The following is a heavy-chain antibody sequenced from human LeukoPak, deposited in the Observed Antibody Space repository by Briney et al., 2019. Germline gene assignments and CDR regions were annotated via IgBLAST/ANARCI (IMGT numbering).Heavy chain of an antibody. CDR3: VRHLTDRSSGDY. CDR2: MHPNTGDT. Sequence: ASVKVSCKTSGYTFTDEYIHWVRQAPGHGLECMGWMHPNTGDTVYVQKFQGRVSFTRDTSISTAYMELHRLRSDDTAVYYCVRHLTDRSSGDYWGQGTLVTVSS. D-gene: IGHD1-14*01. CDR1: GYTFTDEY. J-gene: IGHJ4*02. V-gene: IGHV1-2*02.